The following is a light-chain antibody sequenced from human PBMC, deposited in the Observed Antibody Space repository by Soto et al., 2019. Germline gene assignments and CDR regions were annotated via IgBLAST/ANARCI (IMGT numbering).Light chain of an antibody. V-gene: IGLV2-14*01. CDR2: EVN. J-gene: IGLJ2*01. CDR3: SSYTTNNTVV. CDR1: STDVGSHNY. Sequence: QSALTQAASVSESPGQSISLSCGGTSTDVGSHNYVSWYQQHPGKAPKLIIFEVNNRPSGVSHRFSGSTSGNTASLTISDLQGEDEADYYCSSYTTNNTVVFGGGTKLTVL.